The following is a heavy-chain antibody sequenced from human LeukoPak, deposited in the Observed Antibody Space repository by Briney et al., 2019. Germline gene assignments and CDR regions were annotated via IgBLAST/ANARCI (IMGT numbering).Heavy chain of an antibody. J-gene: IGHJ5*02. CDR1: GGSISSGDYY. V-gene: IGHV4-39*07. CDR2: VCHSGSS. CDR3: ARARIRIAWFDP. D-gene: IGHD2-15*01. Sequence: SETLSLTCTVSGGSISSGDYYWSWIRQPPGKGLEWIGSVCHSGSSFYNPSLKSRLAISIDTSKNEFSLKLSSLTAADTAVYYCARARIRIAWFDPWGQGTLVTVSS.